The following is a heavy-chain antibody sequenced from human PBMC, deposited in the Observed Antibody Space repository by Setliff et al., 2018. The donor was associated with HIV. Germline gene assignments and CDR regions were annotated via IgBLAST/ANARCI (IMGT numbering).Heavy chain of an antibody. D-gene: IGHD2-2*01. CDR3: VKGDCTSSSCELAF. J-gene: IGHJ4*02. CDR1: GFTFEDYA. CDR2: INWNSGSI. Sequence: PGGSLRLSCVGSGFTFEDYAMHWVRQAPGKGLEWVAGINWNSGSIGYADSVLGRFTISRDNARNSVYLQMNTPRTDDTALYYCVKGDCTSSSCELAFWGQGTLVTVSS. V-gene: IGHV3-9*01.